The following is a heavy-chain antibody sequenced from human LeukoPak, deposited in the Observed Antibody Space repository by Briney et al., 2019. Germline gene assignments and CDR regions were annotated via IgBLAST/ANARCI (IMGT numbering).Heavy chain of an antibody. CDR2: MNPNSGNT. CDR3: AILLETIAVAGLNAFDI. Sequence: ASVKVSCKASGYTFTSYDINWVRQATGQGLEWMGWMNPNSGNTGYAQKFQGRVTMTRNTSISTAYMELSSLRSEDTAVYYCAILLETIAVAGLNAFDIWGQGTMVTVSS. CDR1: GYTFTSYD. D-gene: IGHD6-19*01. J-gene: IGHJ3*02. V-gene: IGHV1-8*01.